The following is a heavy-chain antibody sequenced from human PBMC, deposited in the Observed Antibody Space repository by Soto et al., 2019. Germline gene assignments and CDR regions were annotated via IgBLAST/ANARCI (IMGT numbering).Heavy chain of an antibody. Sequence: QVQLVESGGGLVKPGGSLRLSCVASGFTFSDSYMSWVRQAPGKGLEWVSYISSTSSFTDYAESVKGRFIISRDNAKNSLFLQMNSLRAEDTALYYGARRDGYKYFDFWGQGTLVSVSS. CDR1: GFTFSDSY. J-gene: IGHJ4*02. D-gene: IGHD5-12*01. CDR3: ARRDGYKYFDF. V-gene: IGHV3-11*06. CDR2: ISSTSSFT.